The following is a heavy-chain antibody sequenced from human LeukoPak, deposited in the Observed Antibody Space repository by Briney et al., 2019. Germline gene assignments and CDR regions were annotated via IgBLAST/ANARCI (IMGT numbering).Heavy chain of an antibody. CDR3: ARGLPRHGPMVWGVRGGNYFDY. CDR1: GGSFSGYY. V-gene: IGHV4-34*01. D-gene: IGHD3-10*01. J-gene: IGHJ4*02. Sequence: PSETLSLTCAVYGGSFSGYYWSWIRQPPGKGLEWIGEINHSGSTNYNPSLKSRVTISVDTSKNQFSLKLSSVTAADTAVYYCARGLPRHGPMVWGVRGGNYFDYWGQGTLVTVSS. CDR2: INHSGST.